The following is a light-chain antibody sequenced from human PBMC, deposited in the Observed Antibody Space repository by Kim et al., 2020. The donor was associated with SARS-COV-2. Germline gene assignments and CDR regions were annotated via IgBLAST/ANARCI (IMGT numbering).Light chain of an antibody. CDR3: SSFTSSNTWV. CDR1: SSDIGGYNY. V-gene: IGLV2-14*03. CDR2: DVS. Sequence: GQSITISCTGTSSDIGGYNYVSWYQQHPGKAPKFMIYDVSNRPSGVSNRFSGYKSGNTASLTISGLQAEDEADYYCSSFTSSNTWVFGGGTQLTVL. J-gene: IGLJ3*02.